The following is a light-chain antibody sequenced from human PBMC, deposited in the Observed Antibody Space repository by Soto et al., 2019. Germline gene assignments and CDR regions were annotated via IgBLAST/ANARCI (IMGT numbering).Light chain of an antibody. CDR2: QTS. CDR3: HQRQSWPRT. J-gene: IGKJ1*01. Sequence: DIVLKQSPATLSSFPGDRVTLSCRASQYINTRLAWYQHRPGQAPRLLIYQTSIRAAGIPARFSASGTGTDFTLTISDVQPEEFAVYYCHQRQSWPRTFGQGTKVDI. CDR1: QYINTR. V-gene: IGKV3-11*01.